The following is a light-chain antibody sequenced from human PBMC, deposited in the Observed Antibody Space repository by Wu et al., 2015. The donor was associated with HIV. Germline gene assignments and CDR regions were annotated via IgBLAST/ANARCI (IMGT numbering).Light chain of an antibody. J-gene: IGKJ1*01. CDR2: AAS. CDR1: QSIINY. Sequence: DIQMTQSPSSLSASVGDRVTITCRASQSIINYLNWYQQKPGKTPKLLIYAASNLQSGVPSRFSGSGSGTDFTLTISSLQPEDFATYSCQQSYITPWTFGQGTKVEIK. V-gene: IGKV1-39*01. CDR3: QQSYITPWT.